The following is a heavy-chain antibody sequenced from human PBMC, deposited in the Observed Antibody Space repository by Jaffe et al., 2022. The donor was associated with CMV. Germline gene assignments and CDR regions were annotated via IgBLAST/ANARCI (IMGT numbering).Heavy chain of an antibody. V-gene: IGHV1-46*01. Sequence: QVQLVQSGAEVKKPGASVKVSCKASGYSFANYYIHWVRQAPGQGLEWMGMINPSGGGTTYAQKFQGRVTMTRDTSTSTIYMELSSLRSEDTAVFYCASRNVQYDGRGAFDIWGQGTMVTVSS. D-gene: IGHD3-22*01. J-gene: IGHJ3*02. CDR1: GYSFANYY. CDR3: ASRNVQYDGRGAFDI. CDR2: INPSGGGT.